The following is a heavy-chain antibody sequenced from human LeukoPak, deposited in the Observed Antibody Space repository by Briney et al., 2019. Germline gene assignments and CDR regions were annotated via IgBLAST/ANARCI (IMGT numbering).Heavy chain of an antibody. CDR1: GFTFSSYA. D-gene: IGHD3-10*01. V-gene: IGHV3-72*01. CDR2: ARNKANSYTT. CDR3: ARGPMVRGFYYYYGMDV. J-gene: IGHJ6*04. Sequence: GGSLRLSCAASGFTFSSYAMSWVRQAPGKGLEWVGRARNKANSYTTEYAASVKGRFTISRDDSKNSLYLQMNSLKTEDTAVYYCARGPMVRGFYYYYGMDVWGKGTTVTVSS.